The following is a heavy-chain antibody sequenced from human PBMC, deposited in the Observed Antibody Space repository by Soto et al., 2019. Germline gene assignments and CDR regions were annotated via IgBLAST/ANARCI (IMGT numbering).Heavy chain of an antibody. CDR2: IYYNGGT. Sequence: QVQLQEPGPGLVKPSQTLSLTCTVSGGSISSGGHYWSWIRQPPGKGLEWIGYIYYNGGTYYNPSLKCRVTISVDTSKNQFSLKVSSVTAADTAVYYCARCSHPGVGRDGYIFYWGQGTLVTVSS. V-gene: IGHV4-30-4*01. CDR1: GGSISSGGHY. J-gene: IGHJ4*02. CDR3: ARCSHPGVGRDGYIFY. D-gene: IGHD5-12*01.